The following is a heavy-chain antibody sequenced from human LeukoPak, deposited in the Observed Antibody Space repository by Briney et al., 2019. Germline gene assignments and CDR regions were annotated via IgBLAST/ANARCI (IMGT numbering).Heavy chain of an antibody. V-gene: IGHV4-30-4*01. J-gene: IGHJ3*02. CDR3: ARDYYDSSGYYTDAFDI. CDR2: IYYSGST. CDR1: GGSISSGDYY. D-gene: IGHD3-22*01. Sequence: PSQTLSLTCTVSGGSISSGDYYWSWIRQPPGKGLEWIGYIYYSGSTYYNPSLKSRVTISVDTSKNQFSLKLSSVTAADTAVYYCARDYYDSSGYYTDAFDIWGQGTMVTVSS.